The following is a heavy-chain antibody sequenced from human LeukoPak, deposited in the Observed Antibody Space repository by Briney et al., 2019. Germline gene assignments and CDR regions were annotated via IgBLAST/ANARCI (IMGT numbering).Heavy chain of an antibody. CDR3: AKDRYYLYYHGMDV. V-gene: IGHV3-9*01. CDR1: GFTFDDYA. Sequence: GGSLRLSCAASGFTFDDYAMHWVRQAPGKGLEWVSGISWNSGSIGYADSVKGRFTISRDNAKNSLYLQMNSLRAEDTALSYCAKDRYYLYYHGMDVWGQGTTVTVSS. D-gene: IGHD1-26*01. CDR2: ISWNSGSI. J-gene: IGHJ6*02.